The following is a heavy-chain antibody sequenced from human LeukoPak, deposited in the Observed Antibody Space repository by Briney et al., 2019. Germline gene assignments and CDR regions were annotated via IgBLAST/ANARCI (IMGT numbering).Heavy chain of an antibody. CDR1: EFTFSNYV. V-gene: IGHV3-23*01. CDR2: IRQSGDIT. J-gene: IGHJ4*02. Sequence: QAGGSLRLSCAASEFTFSNYVMNWVRQAPGKGLEWVSSIRQSGDITYYADSVKGRFTISRDNSKNTLSLQMNSLRAEDTAVYYCGRDLGGRSGYWGQGTLVTVSS. D-gene: IGHD1-26*01. CDR3: GRDLGGRSGY.